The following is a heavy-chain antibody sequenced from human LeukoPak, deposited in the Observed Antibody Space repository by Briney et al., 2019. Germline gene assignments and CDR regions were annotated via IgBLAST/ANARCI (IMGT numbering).Heavy chain of an antibody. D-gene: IGHD4-17*01. Sequence: PSQTLCPTCTVSGDSLTSGSRYWSWIRQPAGKELEWIGHFYSSTRTTYNPSLESRVTISGDTAKNQFSLKLDSVTAADTAVYFCARCMSELDYGDYAYYYHMDVWGKGTSVTVSS. CDR3: ARCMSELDYGDYAYYYHMDV. CDR2: FYSSTRT. V-gene: IGHV4-61*09. CDR1: GDSLTSGSRY. J-gene: IGHJ6*04.